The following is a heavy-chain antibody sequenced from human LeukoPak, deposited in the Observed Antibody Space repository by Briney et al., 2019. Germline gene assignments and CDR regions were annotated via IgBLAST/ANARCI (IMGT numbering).Heavy chain of an antibody. D-gene: IGHD6-19*01. CDR3: ARQTGYSSGKGAFDI. CDR1: GGSLSGYY. V-gene: IGHV4-34*01. J-gene: IGHJ3*02. CDR2: INHSGST. Sequence: SETLSLTCAVYGGSLSGYYWSWIRQPPGKGLEWIGEINHSGSTKYNPSLKSRVTISVDTSKNQFSLNLSSVTAADTAVYYCARQTGYSSGKGAFDIWGQGTMVTVSS.